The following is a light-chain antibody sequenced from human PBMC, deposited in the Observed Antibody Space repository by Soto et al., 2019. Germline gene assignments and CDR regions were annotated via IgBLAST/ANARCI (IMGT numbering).Light chain of an antibody. CDR1: QNINNY. Sequence: DIQMTQSPSSLSASVGDRVTITCQASQNINNYLNWYQQKPGRAPKLLIYDASNLEAGVPSRFSGSGSGTDFTLTISCLQSEDFATYYCQQYYSYPPTFGQGTRLEI. CDR3: QQYYSYPPT. V-gene: IGKV1-33*01. CDR2: DAS. J-gene: IGKJ5*01.